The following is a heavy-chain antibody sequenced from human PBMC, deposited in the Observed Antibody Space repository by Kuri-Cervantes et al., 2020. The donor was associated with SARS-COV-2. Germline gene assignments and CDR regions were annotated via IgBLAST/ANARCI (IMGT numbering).Heavy chain of an antibody. Sequence: SVKVSCKASGGTFSSYAISWVRQAPGQGLEWMGGIIPIFGTANYAQKFQGRVTITADESTSTAYMELSSLRSEDTAVYYCARAPSPGIAVAGTLGDYYYYYGKDVCGQATTTVSS. V-gene: IGHV1-69*13. CDR1: GGTFSSYA. J-gene: IGHJ6*02. D-gene: IGHD6-19*01. CDR2: IIPIFGTA. CDR3: ARAPSPGIAVAGTLGDYYYYYGKDV.